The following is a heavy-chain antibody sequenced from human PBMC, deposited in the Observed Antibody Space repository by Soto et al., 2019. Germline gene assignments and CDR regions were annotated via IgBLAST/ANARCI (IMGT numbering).Heavy chain of an antibody. J-gene: IGHJ1*01. CDR2: INHRGSS. D-gene: IGHD3-22*01. V-gene: IGHV4-61*03. CDR1: GGSMTSGDRY. Sequence: SETLSLTCTVTGGSMTSGDRYWTWIRHRPGEGLEWFGYINHRGSSNYNPSLKSRVTISVDTSKNHFSLKLSSVTAADTAVYYCARMDGYYYDSSGYYSIQHWGQGTLVTVPQ. CDR3: ARMDGYYYDSSGYYSIQH.